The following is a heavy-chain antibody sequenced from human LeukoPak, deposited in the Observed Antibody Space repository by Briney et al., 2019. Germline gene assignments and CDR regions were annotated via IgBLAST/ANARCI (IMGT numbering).Heavy chain of an antibody. CDR3: ARELTVGATIDY. Sequence: GGSLRLSCAAPGFTFNTYYMSWVRQAPGKGLEWVSGIHGGGNSYYADSVTGRFTISRDNSRNTLHLQMNSLSGEDTAVYYCARELTVGATIDYWGQGTLVTVSS. V-gene: IGHV3-66*02. CDR1: GFTFNTYY. CDR2: IHGGGNS. J-gene: IGHJ4*02. D-gene: IGHD1-26*01.